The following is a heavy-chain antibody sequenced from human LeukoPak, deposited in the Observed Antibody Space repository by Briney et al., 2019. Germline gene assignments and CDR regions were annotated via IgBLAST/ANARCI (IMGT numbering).Heavy chain of an antibody. Sequence: SETLSLTCVVYGGSFNGYYWSWIRQPPGKGLEWIGEINDSGSTNYNPSLKSRVTISVDTSKNQFPLRLNSVTAADTAVYYCARVGWESNWFDPWGQGTLVTVSS. CDR2: INDSGST. CDR3: ARVGWESNWFDP. D-gene: IGHD1-26*01. J-gene: IGHJ5*02. V-gene: IGHV4-34*01. CDR1: GGSFNGYY.